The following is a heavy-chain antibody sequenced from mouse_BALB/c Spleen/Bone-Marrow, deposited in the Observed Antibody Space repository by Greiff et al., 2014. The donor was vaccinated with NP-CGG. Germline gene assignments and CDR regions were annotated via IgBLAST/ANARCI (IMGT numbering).Heavy chain of an antibody. CDR1: GYIFTSYW. CDR2: IYPGAGST. J-gene: IGHJ3*01. Sequence: VQVVESGAELVRPGASVKLSCKTSGYIFTSYWIHWVKQRSGQGLEWIAGIYPGAGSTYSNEKFKGKATLTADKSSSTAYMRLSSLKSEDSAVYFCARQAYGYFAYWGQGTLVTVSA. V-gene: IGHV1S132*01. D-gene: IGHD1-2*01. CDR3: ARQAYGYFAY.